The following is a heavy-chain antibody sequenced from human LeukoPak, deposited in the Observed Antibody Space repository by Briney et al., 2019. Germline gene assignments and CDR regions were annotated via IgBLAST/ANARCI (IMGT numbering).Heavy chain of an antibody. D-gene: IGHD3-22*01. CDR3: ARALYYDTPAFDI. V-gene: IGHV3-53*01. CDR1: GFTVSSNY. J-gene: IGHJ3*02. Sequence: SGGSLRLSCAASGFTVSSNYMSWVRQAPGKGLEWVSVIYSGGSKYYAESVKGRFTISRDNSKNTLYLQMNSLRAEDTAVYNCARALYYDTPAFDIWGQGTMVTVSS. CDR2: IYSGGSK.